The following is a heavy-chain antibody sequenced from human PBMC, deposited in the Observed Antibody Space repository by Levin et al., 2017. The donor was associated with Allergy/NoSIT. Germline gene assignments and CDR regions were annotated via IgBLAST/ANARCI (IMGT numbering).Heavy chain of an antibody. CDR2: ISGSGGST. D-gene: IGHD6-19*01. Sequence: PSETLSLTCAASGFTFSSYAMSWVRQAPGKGLEWVSGISGSGGSTYYADSVKGRFTISRDNSKNTLYLQMNSLRAEDTAVYYCAKGTRGYSSGWYGLDYWGQGTLVTVSS. V-gene: IGHV3-23*01. CDR3: AKGTRGYSSGWYGLDY. J-gene: IGHJ4*02. CDR1: GFTFSSYA.